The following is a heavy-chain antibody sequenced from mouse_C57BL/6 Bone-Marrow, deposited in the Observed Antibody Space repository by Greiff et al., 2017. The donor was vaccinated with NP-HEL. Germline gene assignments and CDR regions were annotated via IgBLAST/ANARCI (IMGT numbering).Heavy chain of an antibody. Sequence: QVQLQQSGPELVKPGVSVKISCKASGYAFSSSWMNWVKQRPGKGLEWIGRIYPGDGDTNYNGKFKGKATLTADKSSSTAYMQLSSLTSEDSAVYFCARRNPYYFDYWGQGTTLTVSS. V-gene: IGHV1-82*01. CDR1: GYAFSSSW. CDR2: IYPGDGDT. J-gene: IGHJ2*01. CDR3: ARRNPYYFDY.